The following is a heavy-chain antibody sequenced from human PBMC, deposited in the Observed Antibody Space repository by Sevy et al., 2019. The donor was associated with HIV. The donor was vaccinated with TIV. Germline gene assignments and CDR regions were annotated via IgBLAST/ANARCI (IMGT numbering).Heavy chain of an antibody. CDR1: GFTFSTHA. CDR2: ISYDGNIE. V-gene: IGHV3-30-3*01. Sequence: GGSLRLSCAASGFTFSTHAMHWVRQAPGKGLEWVAIISYDGNIEYYPDSVKGRFTISRDDSKNTLYLQMNSLRSEDTALYYCARDLGYESTGYLPLFGNWGQGTLVTVSS. CDR3: ARDLGYESTGYLPLFGN. J-gene: IGHJ4*02. D-gene: IGHD3-22*01.